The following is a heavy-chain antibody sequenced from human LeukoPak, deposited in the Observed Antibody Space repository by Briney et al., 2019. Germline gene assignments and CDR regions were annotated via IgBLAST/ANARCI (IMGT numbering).Heavy chain of an antibody. CDR3: ARHAYSSRVY. D-gene: IGHD5-18*01. J-gene: IGHJ4*02. Sequence: GESLKISCKCSGSSFTSYWIGWVRPMPGKGLGWMGIIYPGDSDTRYSPSFQGQVTISADKSISTAYLQWSSLKASDTAMYYCARHAYSSRVYWGQGTLVTVSS. CDR1: GSSFTSYW. V-gene: IGHV5-51*01. CDR2: IYPGDSDT.